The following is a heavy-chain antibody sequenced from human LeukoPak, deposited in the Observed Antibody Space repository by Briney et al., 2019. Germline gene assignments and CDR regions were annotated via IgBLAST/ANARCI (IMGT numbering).Heavy chain of an antibody. CDR2: IRYDGSNK. D-gene: IGHD2-21*01. CDR3: ARDSVVVAGYYYYYGMDV. V-gene: IGHV3-30*02. Sequence: GGSLRLSCAASGFTFSSYGMHWVRQAPGKGLEWVAFIRYDGSNKYYADSVKGRFTISRDNSKNTLYLQMNSLRAEDTAVYYCARDSVVVAGYYYYYGMDVWGQGTTVTVSS. CDR1: GFTFSSYG. J-gene: IGHJ6*02.